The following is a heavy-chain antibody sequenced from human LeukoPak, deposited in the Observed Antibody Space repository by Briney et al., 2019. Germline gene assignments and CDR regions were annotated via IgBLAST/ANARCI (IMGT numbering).Heavy chain of an antibody. Sequence: PGGSLRLSCAASGFTFSQNWLHWVRQAPGEGLVWVSRISPDDKITSYADSVKGRFTVSRDDAKNSLYLQMNSLRAEDTAVYYCARDCSSTSCYNRGHDTFDIWGQGTLVTVSS. J-gene: IGHJ3*02. CDR1: GFTFSQNW. CDR2: ISPDDKIT. D-gene: IGHD2-2*02. V-gene: IGHV3-74*01. CDR3: ARDCSSTSCYNRGHDTFDI.